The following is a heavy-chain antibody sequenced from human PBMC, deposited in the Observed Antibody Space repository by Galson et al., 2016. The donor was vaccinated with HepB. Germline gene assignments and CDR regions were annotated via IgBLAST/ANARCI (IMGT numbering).Heavy chain of an antibody. CDR3: ARGDRYCGGDSCSLSGFFQH. J-gene: IGHJ1*01. Sequence: SLRLSCAASGFTFSSYGMHWVRQAPGKGLKWVAVIWYDGSNKYYADSVKGRFTISRDNSKNTLYLQMNSLRAEDTAVYYCARGDRYCGGDSCSLSGFFQHWGQGTLVIVSS. D-gene: IGHD2-21*01. V-gene: IGHV3-33*08. CDR1: GFTFSSYG. CDR2: IWYDGSNK.